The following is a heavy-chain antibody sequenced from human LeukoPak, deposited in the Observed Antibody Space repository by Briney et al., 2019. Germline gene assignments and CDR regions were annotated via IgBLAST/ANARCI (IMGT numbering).Heavy chain of an antibody. Sequence: GKSLRLSCAASGFTFSNYAMHWVRQAPGKGLEWVSLISSGGTYEYYADSVKGRFTISRDNSKNTLYLQLNSLRAEDTAVYYCTRDFTYYYDSGSSGPHYFDNWGQGTLVTVSS. V-gene: IGHV3-30*01. CDR1: GFTFSNYA. CDR2: ISSGGTYE. CDR3: TRDFTYYYDSGSSGPHYFDN. D-gene: IGHD3-10*01. J-gene: IGHJ4*01.